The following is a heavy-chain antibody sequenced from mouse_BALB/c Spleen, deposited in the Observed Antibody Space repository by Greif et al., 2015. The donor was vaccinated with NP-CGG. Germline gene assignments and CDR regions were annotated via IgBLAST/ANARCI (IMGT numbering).Heavy chain of an antibody. Sequence: VQLQQSGAELVRPGTSVKISCKASGYTFTNYWLGWVKQRPGHGLEWIGDIYXGGGYTNYNEKFRGKATLTADTSSSTAYMQLSSLTSEDSAVYFCARGETRFAYWGQGTLVTVSA. CDR1: GYTFTNYW. D-gene: IGHD1-3*01. V-gene: IGHV1-63*02. CDR2: IYXGGGYT. CDR3: ARGETRFAY. J-gene: IGHJ3*01.